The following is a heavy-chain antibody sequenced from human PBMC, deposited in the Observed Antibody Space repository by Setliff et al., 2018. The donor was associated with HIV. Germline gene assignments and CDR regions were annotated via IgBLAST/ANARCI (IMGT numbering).Heavy chain of an antibody. J-gene: IGHJ4*02. D-gene: IGHD3-9*01. Sequence: GSLRLSCAASGFTFSSYWMSWVRQAPGKGLEWVANIEQDGSEKYYVDSVKGRFTISRDNAKNSLYLQMNSLRAEDTAVYYCAREDNYDILTGYLWEYYFDYWGQGTLVTVSS. V-gene: IGHV3-7*03. CDR2: IEQDGSEK. CDR3: AREDNYDILTGYLWEYYFDY. CDR1: GFTFSSYW.